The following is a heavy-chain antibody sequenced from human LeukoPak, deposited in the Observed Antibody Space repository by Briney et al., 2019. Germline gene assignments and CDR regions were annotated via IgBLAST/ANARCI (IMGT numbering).Heavy chain of an antibody. Sequence: ASVKVSCKASGYTFTGYYMHWVRQAPGQGLEWMGIINPSGGSTSYAQKFQGRVTMTRDTSTSTVYMELSSLRSEDTAVYYCARDNRRDYYDSSGYDYWGQGTLVTVSS. D-gene: IGHD3-22*01. CDR3: ARDNRRDYYDSSGYDY. CDR2: INPSGGST. CDR1: GYTFTGYY. J-gene: IGHJ4*02. V-gene: IGHV1-46*01.